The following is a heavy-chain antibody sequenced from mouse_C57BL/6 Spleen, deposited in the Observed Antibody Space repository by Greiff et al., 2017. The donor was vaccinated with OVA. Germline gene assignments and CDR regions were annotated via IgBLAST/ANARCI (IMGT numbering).Heavy chain of an antibody. Sequence: EVQGVESGAGLVKPGGSLKLSCAASGYTFSSYAMYWVSPTPETRLEWVAYISSGGDYIYYADTVKGRFIISRDNARNTLYLQMSSLKSEDTAMYYCTREGNYGGAMDDWGQGTSVTVSS. D-gene: IGHD2-1*01. CDR2: ISSGGDYI. V-gene: IGHV5-9-1*02. CDR1: GYTFSSYA. CDR3: TREGNYGGAMDD. J-gene: IGHJ4*01.